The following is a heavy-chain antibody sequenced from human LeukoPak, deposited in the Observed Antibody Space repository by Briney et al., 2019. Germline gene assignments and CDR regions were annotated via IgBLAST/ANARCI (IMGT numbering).Heavy chain of an antibody. CDR2: INAGNGNT. CDR1: GYTFTSYA. Sequence: ASVKVSCKASGYTFTSYAMHWVRQAPGQRLEWMGWINAGNGNTKYSQKFQGRVTMTRNTSISTAYMELSSLRSEDTAVYYCARVEVGYGDLYYFDYWGQGTLVTVSS. J-gene: IGHJ4*02. V-gene: IGHV1-3*01. D-gene: IGHD4-17*01. CDR3: ARVEVGYGDLYYFDY.